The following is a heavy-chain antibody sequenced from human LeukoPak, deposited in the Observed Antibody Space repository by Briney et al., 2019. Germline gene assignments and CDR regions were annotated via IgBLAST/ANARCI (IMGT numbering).Heavy chain of an antibody. CDR3: ASSATAGGWYDY. V-gene: IGHV4-38-2*02. J-gene: IGHJ4*02. CDR2: IYHSGST. CDR1: GYSISSGYY. Sequence: SETLSLTCTVSGYSISSGYYWGWIRQPPGKGLEWIGSIYHSGSTYHNPSLKSRVTISADTSKNQFSLKLSSVTAADTAVYYCASSATAGGWYDYWGQGTLVTVSS. D-gene: IGHD6-19*01.